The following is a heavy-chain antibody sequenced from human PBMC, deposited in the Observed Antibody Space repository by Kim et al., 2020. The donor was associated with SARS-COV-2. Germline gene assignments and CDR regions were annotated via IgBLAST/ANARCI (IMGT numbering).Heavy chain of an antibody. V-gene: IGHV3-21*01. D-gene: IGHD3-22*01. CDR3: ARDDSSGYPIDY. Sequence: YYADSVKGRFTISRDNAKNSLYLQMNSLRAEDTAVYYCARDDSSGYPIDYWGQGTLVTVSS. J-gene: IGHJ4*02.